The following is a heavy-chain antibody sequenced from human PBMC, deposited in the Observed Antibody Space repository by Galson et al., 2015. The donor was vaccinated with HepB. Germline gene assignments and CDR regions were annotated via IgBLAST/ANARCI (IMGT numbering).Heavy chain of an antibody. J-gene: IGHJ4*02. Sequence: LRLSCAVSGFTFSDYYMSWTRQAPGKGLEWVSYISSSGRTIYYADSAKGRFTISRDNSKNTLYLQMNSLRAEDTAVYYCAKSAQVGATSPFDYWGQGTLVTVSS. V-gene: IGHV3-11*01. CDR2: ISSSGRTI. D-gene: IGHD1-26*01. CDR3: AKSAQVGATSPFDY. CDR1: GFTFSDYY.